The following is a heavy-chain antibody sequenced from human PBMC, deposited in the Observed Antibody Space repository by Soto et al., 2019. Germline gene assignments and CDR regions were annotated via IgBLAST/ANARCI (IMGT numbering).Heavy chain of an antibody. V-gene: IGHV1-24*01. J-gene: IGHJ6*02. CDR2: FDPEDGET. CDR1: GYTLTELS. D-gene: IGHD3-10*01. CDR3: ATDSSRGFGELGAYYGMDV. Sequence: GASVKVSCKVSGYTLTELSMHWVRQAPGKGLEWMGGFDPEDGETIYAQKFQGRVTMTEDTSTGTAYMELSSLRSEDTAVYYCATDSSRGFGELGAYYGMDVWGQGTTVTVSS.